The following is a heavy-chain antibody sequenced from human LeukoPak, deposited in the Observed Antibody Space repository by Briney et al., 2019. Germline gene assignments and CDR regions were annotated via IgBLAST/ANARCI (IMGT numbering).Heavy chain of an antibody. Sequence: SETLSLTCIVSSDSFGAGYSSWGWVRQPPGKALEWIGHLHYSGNTYHNPSLNSRATISLDTSKNQLSLKVTSVTAADTAVYYCARGPDYAKVGYWGQGILVTVSS. D-gene: IGHD4-17*01. CDR2: LHYSGNT. CDR3: ARGPDYAKVGY. CDR1: SDSFGAGYSS. V-gene: IGHV4-39*07. J-gene: IGHJ4*02.